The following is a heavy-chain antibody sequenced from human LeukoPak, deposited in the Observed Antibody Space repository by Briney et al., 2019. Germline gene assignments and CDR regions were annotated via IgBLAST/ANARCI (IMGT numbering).Heavy chain of an antibody. J-gene: IGHJ5*02. CDR1: GGYISSSSYY. V-gene: IGHV4-39*07. Sequence: SETLSLTCTVSGGYISSSSYYWGWICQPPGKGLEWIGSIYYSGSTYYNPSLKSRVTISVDTSKNQFSLKLSSVTAADTAVYYCARYFASSSWYFRFDPWGQGTLVTVSS. CDR3: ARYFASSSWYFRFDP. CDR2: IYYSGST. D-gene: IGHD6-13*01.